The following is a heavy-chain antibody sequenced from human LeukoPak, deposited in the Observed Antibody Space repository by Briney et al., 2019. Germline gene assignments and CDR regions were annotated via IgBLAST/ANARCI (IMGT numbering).Heavy chain of an antibody. CDR2: IFSNDEK. CDR3: AHSKIAARRGNWFDP. V-gene: IGHV2-26*01. D-gene: IGHD6-6*01. CDR1: GFSLSNARMG. J-gene: IGHJ5*02. Sequence: SGPTLVNPTETLTLTCTVSGFSLSNARMGVSWIRQPPGKALEWLAHIFSNDEKSYSTSLKSRLTISKDTSKSQVVLTMTNMDPVDTATYYCAHSKIAARRGNWFDPSGQGTLVTVSS.